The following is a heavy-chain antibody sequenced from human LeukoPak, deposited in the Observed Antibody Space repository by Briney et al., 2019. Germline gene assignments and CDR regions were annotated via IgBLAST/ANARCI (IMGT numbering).Heavy chain of an antibody. Sequence: SETLSLTCTVSGGSISSGDYYWSWIRQPPGKGLEWIGYIYYSGSTYYNPSLKSRVTISVDTSKNQSFLKLSSVTAADTAVYYCARQAYYYDSSGYSTLFDYWGQGTLVTVSS. CDR1: GGSISSGDYY. CDR2: IYYSGST. D-gene: IGHD3-22*01. V-gene: IGHV4-30-4*01. CDR3: ARQAYYYDSSGYSTLFDY. J-gene: IGHJ4*02.